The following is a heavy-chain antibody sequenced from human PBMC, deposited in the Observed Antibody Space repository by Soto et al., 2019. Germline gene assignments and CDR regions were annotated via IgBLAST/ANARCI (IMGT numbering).Heavy chain of an antibody. D-gene: IGHD2-15*01. CDR1: GGSISSSNYY. Sequence: QLQLQESGPGLVKPSETLSLTCSVSGGSISSSNYYRAWLRQPPGKGLEWIGSIHYTGSTYYNPSLKGLVPISVDTSKNQFSLKLTSVSAADTAVYYCAGRECSGGTCSFDHWGQGTLVTVSS. J-gene: IGHJ5*02. V-gene: IGHV4-39*01. CDR3: AGRECSGGTCSFDH. CDR2: IHYTGST.